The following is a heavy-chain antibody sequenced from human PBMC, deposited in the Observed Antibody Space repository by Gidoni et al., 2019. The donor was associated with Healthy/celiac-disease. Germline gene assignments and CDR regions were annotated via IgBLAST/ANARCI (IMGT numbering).Heavy chain of an antibody. CDR3: ARFRSITGTEPLGFDY. CDR2: INHSGST. J-gene: IGHJ4*02. V-gene: IGHV4-34*01. CDR1: GVSFSSYY. D-gene: IGHD1-7*01. Sequence: QVQLQQLGAGLFKPSATLSLTCAFYGVSFSSYYWSWIRQPPGKGLEWIGEINHSGSTNYNPSLKSRVTISVDTSKNQFSLKLSSVTAADTAVYYCARFRSITGTEPLGFDYWGQGTLVTVSS.